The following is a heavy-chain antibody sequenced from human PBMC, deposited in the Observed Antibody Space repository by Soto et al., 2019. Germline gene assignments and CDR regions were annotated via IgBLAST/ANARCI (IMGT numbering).Heavy chain of an antibody. V-gene: IGHV3-21*06. J-gene: IGHJ4*02. CDR1: GFTLTRYS. Sequence: GGSLRLSCAASGFTLTRYSMNWVRQAPGKGLEWVSSISSTTNYIYYGDSMKGRFTISRDNAKNSLYLEMNSLRAEDTAVYYCARESEDLTTNFDYWGQGPLVTVST. CDR2: ISSTTNYI. CDR3: ARESEDLTTNFDY.